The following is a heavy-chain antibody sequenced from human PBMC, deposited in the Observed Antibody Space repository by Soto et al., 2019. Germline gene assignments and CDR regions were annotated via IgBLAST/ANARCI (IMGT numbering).Heavy chain of an antibody. V-gene: IGHV5-51*01. CDR1: GYSFSNFW. J-gene: IGHJ4*02. Sequence: VESLKISCQASGYSFSNFWIGWVRQMPGKGLEWMGIVYPRDSDTRYSPSFQGQVTISADRSTGTAFLQWRSLKASDTALYYCARPPLPGYSIHFNSWGQGTLVTVSS. CDR3: ARPPLPGYSIHFNS. CDR2: VYPRDSDT. D-gene: IGHD2-15*01.